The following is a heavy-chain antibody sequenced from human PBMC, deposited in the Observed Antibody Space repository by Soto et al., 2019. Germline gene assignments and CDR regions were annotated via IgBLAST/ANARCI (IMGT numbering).Heavy chain of an antibody. D-gene: IGHD6-25*01. Sequence: ASVKVSCKASGYTFTSYDINWVRQATGQGLEWMGWMNPNSGNTGYAQKFQGRVTMTRNTSISTAYMELSSLRSEDTAVYYCAGGYAAHYYYGMDVWGQGTTVTVSS. CDR3: AGGYAAHYYYGMDV. J-gene: IGHJ6*02. CDR1: GYTFTSYD. V-gene: IGHV1-8*01. CDR2: MNPNSGNT.